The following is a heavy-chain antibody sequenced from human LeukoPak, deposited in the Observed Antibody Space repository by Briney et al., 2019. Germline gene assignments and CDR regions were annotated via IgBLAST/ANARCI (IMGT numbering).Heavy chain of an antibody. Sequence: GESLKISCKGSGYSFTNYWIGWVRQMPGKGLEWMGIIYPGDSDTIYSPSFQGQVTISADKSITTAYLQWSSLKASDTAMYYCARLASWYNWHDGNRFDPWGQGTLVSVSS. CDR3: ARLASWYNWHDGNRFDP. CDR1: GYSFTNYW. CDR2: IYPGDSDT. D-gene: IGHD1-1*01. J-gene: IGHJ5*02. V-gene: IGHV5-51*01.